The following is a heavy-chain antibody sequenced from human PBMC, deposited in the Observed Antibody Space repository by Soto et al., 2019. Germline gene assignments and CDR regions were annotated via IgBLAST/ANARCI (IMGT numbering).Heavy chain of an antibody. CDR3: ANRNYYAKSGYTYPYFDF. Sequence: AGGSLRLSCAASGFTFSNYDMSWVRQAPGKGLDWVSTISASGGSTFYADSVKGRFTISRDNSKNTVYLQMNSLRVEDTAVYYCANRNYYAKSGYTYPYFDFWGQGSLVTVSS. CDR1: GFTFSNYD. D-gene: IGHD3-22*01. J-gene: IGHJ4*02. CDR2: ISASGGST. V-gene: IGHV3-23*01.